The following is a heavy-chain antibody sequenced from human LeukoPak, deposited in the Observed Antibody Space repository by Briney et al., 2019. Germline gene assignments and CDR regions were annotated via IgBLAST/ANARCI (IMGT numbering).Heavy chain of an antibody. V-gene: IGHV4-59*01. Sequence: PETRSLAWTVSGGSISSYYWSWIRQPPGKGREWIGYIYYSGSTNYNPSFKVRFTISVDTSKNQFSRKLSAVTPADTAVYYCARETSQKGAHYMDVWGKGTPVTISS. D-gene: IGHD3-16*01. CDR1: GGSISSYY. J-gene: IGHJ6*03. CDR3: ARETSQKGAHYMDV. CDR2: IYYSGST.